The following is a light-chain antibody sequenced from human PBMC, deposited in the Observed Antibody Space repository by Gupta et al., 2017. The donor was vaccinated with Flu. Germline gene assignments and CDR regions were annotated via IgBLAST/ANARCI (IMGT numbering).Light chain of an antibody. J-gene: IGKJ4*01. V-gene: IGKV1-39*01. CDR2: AAS. CDR3: QQRYSTPLT. Sequence: PSSLSASVGDRVTITCRASQRISSYLNWYQQKPGKAPKLLNYAASSLQSGVPSRFSGSGSGTDFTLTISRLQPEDFATYYCQQRYSTPLTFGGGTKVEIK. CDR1: QRISSY.